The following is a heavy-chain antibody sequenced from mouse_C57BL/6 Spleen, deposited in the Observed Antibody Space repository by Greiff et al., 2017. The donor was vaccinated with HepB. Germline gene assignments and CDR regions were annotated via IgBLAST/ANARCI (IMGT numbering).Heavy chain of an antibody. Sequence: QVQLQQPGAELVRPGSSVKLSCKASGYTFTSYWMHWVKQRPIQGLEWIGNIDPSDSETHYNQKFKDKATLTVDKSSSTAYMQLSSLTSEDSAVYYCARRLDSYYAMDYWGQGTSVTVSS. CDR1: GYTFTSYW. CDR3: ARRLDSYYAMDY. V-gene: IGHV1-52*01. J-gene: IGHJ4*01. CDR2: IDPSDSET.